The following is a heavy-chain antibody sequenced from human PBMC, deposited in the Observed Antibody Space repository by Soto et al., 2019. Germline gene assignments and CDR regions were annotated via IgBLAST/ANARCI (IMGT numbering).Heavy chain of an antibody. CDR3: ARDGYSSGWYYFDY. CDR1: GSTFSRYR. J-gene: IGHJ4*02. CDR2: ISGGSNTI. D-gene: IGHD6-19*01. Sequence: PGGSLRLSCAASGSTFSRYRMNWVRQAPGMGLEWVSYISGGSNTIYYADSVKGRFTISRDNAKNSLYLQMNSLRAEDTAVYYCARDGYSSGWYYFDYWGQGTLVTVSS. V-gene: IGHV3-48*01.